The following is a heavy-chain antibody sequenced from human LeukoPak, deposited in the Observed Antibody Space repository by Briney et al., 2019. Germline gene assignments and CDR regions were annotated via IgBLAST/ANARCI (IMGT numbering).Heavy chain of an antibody. J-gene: IGHJ5*02. V-gene: IGHV1-69*13. Sequence: SVKVSCKASGGTFSSYAISWARQAPGQGLEWMGGIIPIFGTANYAQKFQGRVTITADESTSTAYMELSSLRSEDTAVYYCASGGDGYKNWFDPWGQGTLVTVSS. CDR2: IIPIFGTA. CDR3: ASGGDGYKNWFDP. D-gene: IGHD5-24*01. CDR1: GGTFSSYA.